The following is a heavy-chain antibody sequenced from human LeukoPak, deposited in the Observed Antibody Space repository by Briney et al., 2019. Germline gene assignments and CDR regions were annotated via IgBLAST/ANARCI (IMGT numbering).Heavy chain of an antibody. CDR1: GFTFKSYA. CDR3: AKRGGYGDLDY. CDR2: ISGSAYST. J-gene: IGHJ4*02. V-gene: IGHV3-23*01. Sequence: GGSLRLSCVVSGFTFKSYAMSWVRQAPGKGLEWVSSISGSAYSTYYADFVKGRFTISRDNSKNTLSLQMNSLRAEDTAVYYCAKRGGYGDLDYWGQGTLVTVSS. D-gene: IGHD4-17*01.